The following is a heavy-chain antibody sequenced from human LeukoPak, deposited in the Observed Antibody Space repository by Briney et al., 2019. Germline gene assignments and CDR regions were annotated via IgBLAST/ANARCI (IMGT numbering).Heavy chain of an antibody. D-gene: IGHD1-1*01. CDR2: ISSSSSYI. CDR3: ASGFTGTFTDY. V-gene: IGHV3-21*01. Sequence: GGSLRLPCAASGFTFSSYSMNWVRQAPGKGLEWVSSISSSSSYIYYADSVKGRFTISRDNAKNSLYLQMNSLRAEDTAVYYCASGFTGTFTDYWGQGTLVTVSS. J-gene: IGHJ4*02. CDR1: GFTFSSYS.